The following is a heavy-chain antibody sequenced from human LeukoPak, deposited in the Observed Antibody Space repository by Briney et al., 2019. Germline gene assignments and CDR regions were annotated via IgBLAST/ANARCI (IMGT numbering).Heavy chain of an antibody. CDR3: ARIPEY. CDR1: GFDFSTYA. CDR2: ISKSGDDT. V-gene: IGHV3-64*01. Sequence: PGGSLRLSCAASGFDFSTYAMHWVRLTPGKGLEFVSAISKSGDDTSYGNDVKGRFTISRDNIKNTVDLEMGSLRVDDTGIYYCARIPEYWGQGTVVTASS. J-gene: IGHJ1*01. D-gene: IGHD2-2*01.